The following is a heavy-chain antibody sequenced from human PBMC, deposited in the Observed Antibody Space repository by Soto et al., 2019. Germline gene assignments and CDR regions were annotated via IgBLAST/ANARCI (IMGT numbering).Heavy chain of an antibody. CDR2: INAGYGNT. D-gene: IGHD7-27*01. Sequence: ASVKVSCKASGYTFSSYAMHWVRQAPGQRLEWMGWINAGYGNTKSSQKFQDRVTISRGTSASTAYMELTSLRSEDTAVYYCARDTGDGTFDFWGQGTLVTVSS. J-gene: IGHJ4*02. V-gene: IGHV1-3*01. CDR3: ARDTGDGTFDF. CDR1: GYTFSSYA.